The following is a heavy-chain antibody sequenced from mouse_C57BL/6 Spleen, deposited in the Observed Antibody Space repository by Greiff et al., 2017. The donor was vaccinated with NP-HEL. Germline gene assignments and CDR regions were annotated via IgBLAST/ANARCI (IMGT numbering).Heavy chain of an antibody. CDR1: GFSLTSYA. D-gene: IGHD1-1*01. J-gene: IGHJ1*03. CDR3: ARNGALDGSSYGWYFDV. CDR2: IWTGGGT. Sequence: VQLQQSGPGLVAPSQSLSITCTVSGFSLTSYAISWVRQPPGKGLEWLGVIWTGGGTNYNSALKSRLSISKDNSKSQVFLKMNSLQTDDTARYYCARNGALDGSSYGWYFDVWGTGTTGTVSA. V-gene: IGHV2-9-1*01.